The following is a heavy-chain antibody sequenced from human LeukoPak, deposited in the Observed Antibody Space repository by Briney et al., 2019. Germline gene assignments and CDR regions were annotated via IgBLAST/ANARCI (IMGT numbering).Heavy chain of an antibody. CDR1: GYSFTSYW. CDR3: ARRSVPAAISSTIWFDP. CDR2: IYPGDSDT. J-gene: IGHJ5*02. V-gene: IGHV5-51*01. Sequence: GESLKISCKGSGYSFTSYWIGWVRQMPGKGLEWIGIIYPGDSDTRYSPSFQGQVTISADKSISTAYLQWSSLKASDTAMYYCARRSVPAAISSTIWFDPWGQGPLVTVSS. D-gene: IGHD2-2*01.